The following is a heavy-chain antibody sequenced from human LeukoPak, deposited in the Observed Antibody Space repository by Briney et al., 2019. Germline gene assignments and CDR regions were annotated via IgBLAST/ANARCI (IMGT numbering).Heavy chain of an antibody. CDR1: GFTFTSSA. CDR2: IVVGSGNT. J-gene: IGHJ4*02. Sequence: SVKVSCKASGFTFTSSAMQWVQQARGQRLEWIGWIVVGSGNTNYAQKFQERVTITRDMSTSTAYMELSSLRSEDTAVYYCAAFYYGSGSYFFDYWGQGTLVTVSS. CDR3: AAFYYGSGSYFFDY. D-gene: IGHD3-10*01. V-gene: IGHV1-58*02.